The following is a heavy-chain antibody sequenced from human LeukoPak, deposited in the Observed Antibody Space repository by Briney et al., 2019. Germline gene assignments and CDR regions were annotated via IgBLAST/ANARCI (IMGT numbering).Heavy chain of an antibody. Sequence: ASVKVSCKASGYTFTSYGISWVRQAPGQGLEWMGWISAYNGNTNYAQKLQGRVTMTTDTSTSTAYMELRSLRSDDTAVYYCARGYCSSTSCRSYYYYYMDVWGKGTTVTVS. CDR1: GYTFTSYG. V-gene: IGHV1-18*01. D-gene: IGHD2-2*01. CDR3: ARGYCSSTSCRSYYYYYMDV. J-gene: IGHJ6*03. CDR2: ISAYNGNT.